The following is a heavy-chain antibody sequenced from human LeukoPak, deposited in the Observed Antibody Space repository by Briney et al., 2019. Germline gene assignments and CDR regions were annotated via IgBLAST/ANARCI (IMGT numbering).Heavy chain of an antibody. Sequence: PSETLSLTCTVSGGSISSYYWSWIRQPAGKGLEWIGRIYTSGSTNYNPSLKSRVTMSVDTSKNQFSLKLSSVTAADTAVYYCASSYSSSSGLVFDYLGQGTLVTVSS. D-gene: IGHD6-6*01. J-gene: IGHJ4*02. CDR3: ASSYSSSSGLVFDY. CDR1: GGSISSYY. V-gene: IGHV4-4*07. CDR2: IYTSGST.